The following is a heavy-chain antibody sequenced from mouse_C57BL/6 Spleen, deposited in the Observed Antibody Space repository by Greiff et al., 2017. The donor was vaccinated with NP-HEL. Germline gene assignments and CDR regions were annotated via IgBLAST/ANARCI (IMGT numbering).Heavy chain of an antibody. Sequence: QVQLKQSGAELVRPGASVTLSCKASGYTFTDYEMHWVKQTPVHGLEWIGAIDPETGGTAYNQKFKGKAILTADKSSSTAYMELRSLTSEDSAVYYCTKGGGSSPWYFDVWGTGTTVTVSS. J-gene: IGHJ1*03. CDR2: IDPETGGT. V-gene: IGHV1-15*01. CDR3: TKGGGSSPWYFDV. CDR1: GYTFTDYE. D-gene: IGHD1-1*01.